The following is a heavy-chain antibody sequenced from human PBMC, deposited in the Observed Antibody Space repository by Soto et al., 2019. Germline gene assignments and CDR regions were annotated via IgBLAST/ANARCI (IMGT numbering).Heavy chain of an antibody. CDR2: ISFDASNK. V-gene: IGHV3-30*18. Sequence: GGSLRISCPASGFTFSTYGMHWGRQAPVKVLEWVALISFDASNKYYADSVKGRFTISRDNSKNTLFLLMDSLRAEDTAVYYCAKEHDGSGYFHQYGMDVWGQGTTVTVSS. D-gene: IGHD3-22*01. CDR3: AKEHDGSGYFHQYGMDV. J-gene: IGHJ6*02. CDR1: GFTFSTYG.